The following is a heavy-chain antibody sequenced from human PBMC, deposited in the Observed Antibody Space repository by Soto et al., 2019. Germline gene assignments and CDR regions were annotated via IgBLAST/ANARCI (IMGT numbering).Heavy chain of an antibody. CDR1: GFTFSSYG. V-gene: IGHV3-30*18. D-gene: IGHD3-22*01. Sequence: QVQLVESGGGVVQPGRSLRLSCAASGFTFSSYGMHWVRQAPGKGLEWVAVISYDGSNKYYADSVKGRFTISRDNSKNTLYLQMNRLRAEDTAVYYCAKEIWHYYDSSGYHLFDYWGQGTLVTVSS. CDR2: ISYDGSNK. CDR3: AKEIWHYYDSSGYHLFDY. J-gene: IGHJ4*02.